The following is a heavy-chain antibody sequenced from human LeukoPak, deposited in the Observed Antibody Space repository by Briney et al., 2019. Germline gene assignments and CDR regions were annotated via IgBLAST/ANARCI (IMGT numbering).Heavy chain of an antibody. CDR2: IYYSGST. D-gene: IGHD3-22*01. CDR3: ARGSDYYDSSGNYFDY. J-gene: IGHJ4*02. Sequence: PSETLSLTCTVSGGSISSSSYYWGWIRQPPGKGLEWIGSIYYSGSTYYNPSLKSRVTISVDTSKNQFSLKLSSVTAADTAVYYCARGSDYYDSSGNYFDYWGQGTLVTVSS. V-gene: IGHV4-39*07. CDR1: GGSISSSSYY.